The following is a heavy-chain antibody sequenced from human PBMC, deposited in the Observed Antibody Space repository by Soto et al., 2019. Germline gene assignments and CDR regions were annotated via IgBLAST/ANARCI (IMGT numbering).Heavy chain of an antibody. D-gene: IGHD2-8*01. J-gene: IGHJ4*02. CDR3: ARRALPQCINGVCYKDGFWDY. V-gene: IGHV4-31*03. CDR2: IYYSGTT. CDR1: GGSVSSGGYY. Sequence: SETLSLTCTVSGGSVSSGGYYWSWIRQHPGTGLEWIGYIYYSGTTYLNPSLKSRASISLDTSKNEFSLKLTSVTAADTAVYYCARRALPQCINGVCYKDGFWDYWGQGALVTVSS.